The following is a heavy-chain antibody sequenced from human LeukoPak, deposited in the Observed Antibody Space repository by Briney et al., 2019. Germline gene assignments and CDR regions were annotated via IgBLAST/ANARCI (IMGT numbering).Heavy chain of an antibody. Sequence: GASVKVSCKASGYTFIGYYMHWVRQAPGQGLEWMGWINPHSGGTNYAQKFQGRVTMTRDTSISTAYMELSRLRSDDTAVYYCARDRPGYDSSGYYYAPGREAFDIWGQGTMVTVSS. CDR1: GYTFIGYY. J-gene: IGHJ3*02. V-gene: IGHV1-2*02. D-gene: IGHD3-22*01. CDR2: INPHSGGT. CDR3: ARDRPGYDSSGYYYAPGREAFDI.